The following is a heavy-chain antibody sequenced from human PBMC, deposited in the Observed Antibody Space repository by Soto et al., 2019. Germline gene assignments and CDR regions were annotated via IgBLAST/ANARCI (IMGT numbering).Heavy chain of an antibody. CDR2: ISGSGGST. CDR1: GFTFSSYA. J-gene: IGHJ4*02. D-gene: IGHD4-17*01. Sequence: GGSLRLSCAASGFTFSSYAMSWVRQAPGKGLEWVSAISGSGGSTYYADSVKGRFTISRDNSKNTLYLQMNSLRAEDTAVYYCAKGTTVTTLANPGDDYWGQGTLVTVSS. V-gene: IGHV3-23*01. CDR3: AKGTTVTTLANPGDDY.